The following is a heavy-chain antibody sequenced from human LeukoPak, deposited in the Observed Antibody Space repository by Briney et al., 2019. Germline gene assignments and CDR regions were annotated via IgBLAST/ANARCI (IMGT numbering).Heavy chain of an antibody. V-gene: IGHV4-34*01. CDR2: INHSGST. D-gene: IGHD5-18*01. CDR3: GRGPVDTAKGSAIDY. CDR1: GGSFSGYY. J-gene: IGHJ4*02. Sequence: SETLSLTCAVYGGSFSGYYWSWIRQPPGKGLEWIGEINHSGSTNYNPSLKSRVTISVDTSKNQFSLKLSSVTAADTAVYYCGRGPVDTAKGSAIDYWGQGTLVTVSS.